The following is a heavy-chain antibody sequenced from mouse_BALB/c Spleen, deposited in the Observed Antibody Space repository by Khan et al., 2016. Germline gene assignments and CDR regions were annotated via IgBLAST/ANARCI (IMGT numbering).Heavy chain of an antibody. CDR3: AYGNYPYYYARDY. V-gene: IGHV1-7*01. J-gene: IGHJ4*01. CDR1: DYTFTSYW. D-gene: IGHD2-1*01. CDR2: INPNTGYA. Sequence: QVQLQQSGAELAKPGASVKMSCKASDYTFTSYWMHWVKQRPGQGLEWIGYINPNTGYAAYNQKFQDKATLTADKSSNTAYMEMNSLTSEDSAVYYCAYGNYPYYYARDYWGQGTSVTVSS.